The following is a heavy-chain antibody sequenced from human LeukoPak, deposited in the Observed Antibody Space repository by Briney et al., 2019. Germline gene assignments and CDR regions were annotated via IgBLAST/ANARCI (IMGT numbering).Heavy chain of an antibody. Sequence: GESLKVSCKASGYTFTSYDINWVRQATGQGLEWMGWMNPNSGNTGYAQKFQGRVTITRNTSISTAYMELSSLRSEDTAVYYCARTTHYGSSRFDYWGQGTLVTVSS. D-gene: IGHD3-10*01. CDR2: MNPNSGNT. CDR3: ARTTHYGSSRFDY. J-gene: IGHJ4*02. CDR1: GYTFTSYD. V-gene: IGHV1-8*03.